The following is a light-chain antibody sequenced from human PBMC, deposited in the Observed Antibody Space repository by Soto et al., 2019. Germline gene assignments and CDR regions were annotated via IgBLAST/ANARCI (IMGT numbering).Light chain of an antibody. J-gene: IGLJ3*02. CDR1: SSDVGAYNF. CDR2: EVS. Sequence: QSALTQPPSASGSPGQSVTISCTGTSSDVGAYNFVSWYQQHPGKAPKLMIYEVSNRPSGVPDRFSGSKSGNTASLTVSGLQADDEADYYCCSYTSSSIRVFGGGTKVTVL. CDR3: CSYTSSSIRV. V-gene: IGLV2-8*01.